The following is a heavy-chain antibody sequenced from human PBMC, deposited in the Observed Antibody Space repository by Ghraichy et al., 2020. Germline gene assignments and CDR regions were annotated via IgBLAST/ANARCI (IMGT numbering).Heavy chain of an antibody. J-gene: IGHJ5*02. V-gene: IGHV3-23*01. Sequence: GGSLRLSCAVSEFTFDGYPRTWVRQAPGKGREWVSTLGAEVRSTFYADSVKGRFTISRDKSKRTMYLQMNSLRVEDTAIYYCAKDYSLGGDFGGYDFMDWFDPWGQGTLVTVSS. CDR3: AKDYSLGGDFGGYDFMDWFDP. CDR2: LGAEVRST. CDR1: EFTFDGYP. D-gene: IGHD5-12*01.